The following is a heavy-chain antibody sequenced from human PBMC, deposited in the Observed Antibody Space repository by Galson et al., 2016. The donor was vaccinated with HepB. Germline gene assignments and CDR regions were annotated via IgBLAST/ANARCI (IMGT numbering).Heavy chain of an antibody. CDR1: AGSINGHF. Sequence: SETLSLTCTASAGSINGHFWAWIRQSPGKGPEWIGWISDSGSTKYNPSLKSRISISVDTSKSQMFLNMRSMTAADTAVYYCARVAPGGFPFFDHWGQGTLVAVSS. CDR2: ISDSGST. CDR3: ARVAPGGFPFFDH. J-gene: IGHJ4*02. V-gene: IGHV4-4*08. D-gene: IGHD2-15*01.